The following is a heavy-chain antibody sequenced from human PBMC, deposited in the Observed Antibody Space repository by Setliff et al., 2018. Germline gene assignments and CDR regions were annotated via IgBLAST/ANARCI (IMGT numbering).Heavy chain of an antibody. Sequence: GGSLRLSCAASGFTFSGYYMQWVRQAPGQGLEWVASIKQDGSEKHYADSAKGRFTVSRDNAENSVFLQMDSLSAEDTAMYYCARFYDNIDYPPEVFDFWGQGTLVTVSS. CDR2: IKQDGSEK. CDR1: GFTFSGYY. D-gene: IGHD4-17*01. V-gene: IGHV3-7*03. CDR3: ARFYDNIDYPPEVFDF. J-gene: IGHJ4*02.